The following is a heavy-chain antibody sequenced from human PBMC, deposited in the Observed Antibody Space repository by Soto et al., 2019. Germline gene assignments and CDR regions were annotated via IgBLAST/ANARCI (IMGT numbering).Heavy chain of an antibody. J-gene: IGHJ4*02. V-gene: IGHV1-18*01. Sequence: GASVKVSCKASGYTFTSYGISWVRQAPGQGLEWMGWISAYNGNTNYAQKLQGRVTMTTDTSTSTAYMELRSLRSDDTAVYYCARDKRGGHLSSSPFDYWGQGTLVTVSS. CDR3: ARDKRGGHLSSSPFDY. D-gene: IGHD3-10*01. CDR1: GYTFTSYG. CDR2: ISAYNGNT.